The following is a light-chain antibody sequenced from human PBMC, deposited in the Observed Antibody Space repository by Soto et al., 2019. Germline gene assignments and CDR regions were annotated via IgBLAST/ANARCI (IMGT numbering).Light chain of an antibody. CDR2: VAS. CDR3: QQYYSYPPV. J-gene: IGKJ1*01. V-gene: IGKV1-39*01. CDR1: QSISRY. Sequence: DIQMTQSPSSLSASVGDRVTITCRASQSISRYLNWYQQKPGKAPNLLIYVASSLQSEVPSRFSGSGSGTEFTLTISSLQPDDFATYYCQQYYSYPPVFGQGTKVDIK.